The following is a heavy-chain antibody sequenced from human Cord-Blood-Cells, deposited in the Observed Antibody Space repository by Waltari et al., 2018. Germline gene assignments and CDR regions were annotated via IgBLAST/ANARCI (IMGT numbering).Heavy chain of an antibody. CDR3: ARGGSGSYSIFYYYYGMDV. CDR2: IIPIFGTA. J-gene: IGHJ6*02. D-gene: IGHD3-10*01. Sequence: QVQLVQSGAEVKKPGSSVKVSCKASGGTFSSYAISWVRQAPGHGLEWRGGIIPIFGTANYAQKFQGRVTITADKSTSTAYMELSSLRSEDTAVYYCARGGSGSYSIFYYYYGMDVWGQGTTVTVSS. V-gene: IGHV1-69*06. CDR1: GGTFSSYA.